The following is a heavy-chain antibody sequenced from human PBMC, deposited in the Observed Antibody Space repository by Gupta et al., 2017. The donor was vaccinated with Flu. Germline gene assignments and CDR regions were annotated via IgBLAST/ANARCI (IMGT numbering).Heavy chain of an antibody. D-gene: IGHD3-16*01. Sequence: IRQPPGKGLEWIGEINHSGSPNYNPSLKSRVTISVDTSKNQISLKLSSVTAADTAVYYCARGYDYVWGRDDYWGQGTLVTVSS. CDR2: INHSGSP. V-gene: IGHV4-34*01. J-gene: IGHJ4*02. CDR3: ARGYDYVWGRDDY.